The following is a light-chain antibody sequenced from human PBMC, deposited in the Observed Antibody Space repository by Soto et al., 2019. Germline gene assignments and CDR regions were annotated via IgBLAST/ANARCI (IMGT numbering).Light chain of an antibody. CDR2: GAS. V-gene: IGKV3-20*01. Sequence: IVLTQSPGTLSLSPGERATLSCKASQSVSSRYLVWYQQKPGQAPRLLIYGASSRATGIPDRFSGSGSGTDFTLTISRLEAEDFAVYYCQQYGSSPLTFGGGTKVEIK. J-gene: IGKJ4*01. CDR1: QSVSSRY. CDR3: QQYGSSPLT.